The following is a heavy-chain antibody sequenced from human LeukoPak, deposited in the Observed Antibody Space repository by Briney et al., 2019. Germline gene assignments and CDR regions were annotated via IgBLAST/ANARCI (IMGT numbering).Heavy chain of an antibody. CDR3: ARGLLWFGELLHDY. CDR1: GYTFTGYY. D-gene: IGHD3-10*01. Sequence: GASVKVSCKAFGYTFTGYYMHWVRQAPGQGLEWMGWINPNSGGTNYAQKFQGRVTITRNTSISTAYMELSSLRSEDTAVYYCARGLLWFGELLHDYWGQGTLVTVSS. V-gene: IGHV1-2*02. CDR2: INPNSGGT. J-gene: IGHJ4*02.